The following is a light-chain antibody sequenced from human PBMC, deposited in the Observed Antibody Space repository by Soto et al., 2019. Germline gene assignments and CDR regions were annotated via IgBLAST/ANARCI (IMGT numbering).Light chain of an antibody. Sequence: DIQMTQSPSSLSASVGDRVTITCRASQNIAGYLGWFQQKPGKAPKPLIYAASALQSGVPSKFSGSGSGTDVTLPISSRQPEDFATYYCQQYYSYSLTFGGGTKVEIK. J-gene: IGKJ4*01. CDR1: QNIAGY. CDR3: QQYYSYSLT. CDR2: AAS. V-gene: IGKV1-16*02.